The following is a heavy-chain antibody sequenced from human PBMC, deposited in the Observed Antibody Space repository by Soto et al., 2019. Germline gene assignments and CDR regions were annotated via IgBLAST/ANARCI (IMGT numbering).Heavy chain of an antibody. Sequence: QVQLVESGGGVVQPGRSLRLSCAASGFTFSNYALHWVRQAPGKGLEWVAVISYNGLSTFYSDSVKGRSTISRDNSKNTVHLEVNSLRAEDTAVYYCARGGRGLRGAFDIWGHGTAVTVSS. J-gene: IGHJ3*02. CDR1: GFTFSNYA. V-gene: IGHV3-30*01. D-gene: IGHD3-16*01. CDR3: ARGGRGLRGAFDI. CDR2: ISYNGLST.